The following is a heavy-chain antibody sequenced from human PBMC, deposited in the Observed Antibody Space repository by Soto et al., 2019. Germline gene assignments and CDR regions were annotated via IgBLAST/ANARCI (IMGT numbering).Heavy chain of an antibody. Sequence: QVQLVQSGAEVKKPGSSVKVSCKASGGTFSSYAISWVRQAPGQGLEWMGGIIPIFGTANYAQKFQGRVTSTADESTSTAYMELSSLRSEDTAVYYCATLLLVTPEDWYFDLWGRGTLVTVSS. J-gene: IGHJ2*01. CDR1: GGTFSSYA. V-gene: IGHV1-69*12. CDR2: IIPIFGTA. CDR3: ATLLLVTPEDWYFDL. D-gene: IGHD3-9*01.